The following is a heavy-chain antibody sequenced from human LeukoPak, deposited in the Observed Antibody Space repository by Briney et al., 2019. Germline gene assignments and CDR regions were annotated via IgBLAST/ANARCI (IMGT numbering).Heavy chain of an antibody. CDR2: IIPIFGTA. D-gene: IGHD3-10*01. CDR1: GYIFTTYG. Sequence: SVKVSCKASGYIFTTYGISWVRQAAGQGLEWMGGIIPIFGTANYAQKFQGRVTITADESTSTAYMELSSMRSEDTAVYYCAGVFYGSGSLFELDAWGQGTLVTVSS. J-gene: IGHJ5*01. V-gene: IGHV1-69*13. CDR3: AGVFYGSGSLFELDA.